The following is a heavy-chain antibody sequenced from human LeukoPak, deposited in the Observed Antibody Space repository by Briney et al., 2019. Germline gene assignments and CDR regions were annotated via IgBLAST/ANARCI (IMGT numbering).Heavy chain of an antibody. V-gene: IGHV4-59*12. Sequence: SETLSLTCTVSGGSISSYYWSWIRQPPGKGLEWIGYIYYSGSTSYNPSLKSRVTISIDTSKKQFSLTLTSMTAADTAVYYCARVPHYYFGYGYFDTWGQGTRVTVSS. CDR3: ARVPHYYFGYGYFDT. CDR2: IYYSGST. CDR1: GGSISSYY. D-gene: IGHD3-10*01. J-gene: IGHJ4*02.